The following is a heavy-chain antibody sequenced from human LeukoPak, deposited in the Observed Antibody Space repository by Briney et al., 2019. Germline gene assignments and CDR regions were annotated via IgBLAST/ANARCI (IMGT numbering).Heavy chain of an antibody. CDR3: AKDMGSRRAEAFDI. V-gene: IGHV3-43*02. CDR1: GFTFDDYA. D-gene: IGHD2-15*01. J-gene: IGHJ3*02. Sequence: GGSLRLSCAASGFTFDDYAMHWVRQAPGKGREWVSLISGDGGSTYYADSVKGRFTISRDNSKNSLYLQMNSLRTEDTALYYCAKDMGSRRAEAFDIWGQGTMVTVSS. CDR2: ISGDGGST.